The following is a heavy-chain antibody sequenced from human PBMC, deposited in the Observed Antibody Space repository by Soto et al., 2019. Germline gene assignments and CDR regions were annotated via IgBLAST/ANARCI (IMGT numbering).Heavy chain of an antibody. CDR3: ARAHRDGYNNWFDP. CDR2: IWYDGSNK. CDR1: GFTFSSYG. D-gene: IGHD5-12*01. J-gene: IGHJ5*02. V-gene: IGHV3-33*01. Sequence: GGSLRLSCAASGFTFSSYGMHWVRPAPGKGLEWVAVIWYDGSNKYYADSVKGRFTISRDNSKNTLYLQMNSLRAEDTAVYYCARAHRDGYNNWFDPWGQGTLVTVSS.